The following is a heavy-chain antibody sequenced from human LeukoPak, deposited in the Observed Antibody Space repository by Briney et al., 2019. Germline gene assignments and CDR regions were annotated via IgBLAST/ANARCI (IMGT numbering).Heavy chain of an antibody. J-gene: IGHJ4*02. Sequence: GGSLRLSCAASGFDLRTYGTQWVRQAPGKGLEWLGFILWGGGAQYYADSVKGRFTISRDNSKNTLYLQMNSLRGDDTAVYYCAKRKAVASMSDCDYWGQGTLVIVSP. CDR1: GFDLRTYG. V-gene: IGHV3-30*02. D-gene: IGHD6-19*01. CDR3: AKRKAVASMSDCDY. CDR2: ILWGGGAQ.